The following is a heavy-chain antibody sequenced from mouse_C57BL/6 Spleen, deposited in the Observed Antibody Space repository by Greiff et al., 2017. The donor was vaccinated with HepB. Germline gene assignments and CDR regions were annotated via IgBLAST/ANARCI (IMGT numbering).Heavy chain of an antibody. D-gene: IGHD2-1*01. V-gene: IGHV3-6*01. J-gene: IGHJ2*01. CDR3: ARERIYYGNWYYFDY. CDR2: ISYDGSN. Sequence: EVKLMESGPGLVKPSQSLSLTCSVTGYSITSGYYWNWIRQFPGNKLEWMGYISYDGSNNYNPSLKNRISITRDTSKNQFFLKLNSVTTEDTATYYCARERIYYGNWYYFDYWGQGTTLTVSS. CDR1: GYSITSGYY.